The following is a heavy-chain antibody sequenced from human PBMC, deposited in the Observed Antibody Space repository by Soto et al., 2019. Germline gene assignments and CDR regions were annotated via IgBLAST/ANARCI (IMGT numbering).Heavy chain of an antibody. D-gene: IGHD3-10*01. CDR2: ILNDGSNR. CDR3: ARDDEYSGNGMDV. V-gene: IGHV3-33*01. J-gene: IGHJ6*02. CDR1: GFTFSNYG. Sequence: QVQLVESGGGVVQPGRSLRLSCAASGFTFSNYGMHWVRQATGKGLEWVAVILNDGSNRYHADSVKDRFTISRENSKNMLYLQMNSLRAEDTAVDYCARDDEYSGNGMDVWGQGTTVTAS.